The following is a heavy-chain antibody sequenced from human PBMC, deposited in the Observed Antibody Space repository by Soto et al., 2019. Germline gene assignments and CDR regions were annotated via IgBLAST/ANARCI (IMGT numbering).Heavy chain of an antibody. V-gene: IGHV1-3*01. Sequence: QVRLEQSGAEMKEPGASVKISCIASEYDFDSYRIHWLRQAPGERPEYMGRINGGIGNTKFSQKFQDRLTITRDTSASAMYMELSSLTSDDTGVYYCARSSVTIDELDLWGQGTLVIVSS. J-gene: IGHJ5*02. D-gene: IGHD4-17*01. CDR2: INGGIGNT. CDR3: ARSSVTIDELDL. CDR1: EYDFDSYR.